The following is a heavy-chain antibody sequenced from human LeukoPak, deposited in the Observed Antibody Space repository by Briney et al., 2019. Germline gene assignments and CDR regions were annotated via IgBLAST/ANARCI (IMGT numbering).Heavy chain of an antibody. V-gene: IGHV5-51*01. CDR3: ARHRYQLLYNHYYYMDV. CDR1: GYSFTSYW. J-gene: IGHJ6*03. Sequence: GESLKTSCKGSGYSFTSYWIGWVRQMPGKGLEGMGIIYPGDSDTRYSPSFQGQVTISADKSISTAYLQWSSLKASDTAMYYCARHRYQLLYNHYYYMDVWGKGTTVTVSS. CDR2: IYPGDSDT. D-gene: IGHD2-2*02.